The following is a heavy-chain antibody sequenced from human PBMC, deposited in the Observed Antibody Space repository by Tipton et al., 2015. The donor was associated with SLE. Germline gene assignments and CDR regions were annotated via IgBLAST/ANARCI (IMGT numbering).Heavy chain of an antibody. CDR2: IYHSGST. D-gene: IGHD5-12*01. CDR3: ARGRGYSGSHFDY. Sequence: TLSLTCAVYGGSFSGYYWSWIRQPPGKGLEWIGEIYHSGSTNYNPSLKSRVTISVDKSKNQFSLKLSSVTAADTAVYYCARGRGYSGSHFDYWGQGTLVTVSS. V-gene: IGHV4-34*01. J-gene: IGHJ4*02. CDR1: GGSFSGYY.